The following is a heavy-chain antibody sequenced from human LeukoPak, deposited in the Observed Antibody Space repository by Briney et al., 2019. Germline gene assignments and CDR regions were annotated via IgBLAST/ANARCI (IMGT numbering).Heavy chain of an antibody. J-gene: IGHJ4*02. Sequence: GGSLRLSCAASGLTVSSNYMSWVRQAPGKGLEWVANIKEDGSEKYYVDSVKGRFTISRDNAKNSLYLQMNSLRAEDTAVYYCARTRALDYWGQGTLVTVSS. CDR3: ARTRALDY. CDR2: IKEDGSEK. V-gene: IGHV3-7*01. CDR1: GLTVSSNY.